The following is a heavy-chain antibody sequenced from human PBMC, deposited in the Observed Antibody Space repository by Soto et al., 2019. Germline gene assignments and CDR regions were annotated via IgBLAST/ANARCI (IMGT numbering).Heavy chain of an antibody. V-gene: IGHV3-30*04. CDR1: GFTFSSYA. J-gene: IGHJ4*02. Sequence: GGSLRLSCAASGFTFSSYAMHWVRQAPGKGLEWVAVISYHGSNKYYADSVKGRFTISRDNSKNTLYLQMNSLRAEDTAVYYCARVRRYYDILTGFDYWGQGTLVTVSS. CDR2: ISYHGSNK. D-gene: IGHD3-9*01. CDR3: ARVRRYYDILTGFDY.